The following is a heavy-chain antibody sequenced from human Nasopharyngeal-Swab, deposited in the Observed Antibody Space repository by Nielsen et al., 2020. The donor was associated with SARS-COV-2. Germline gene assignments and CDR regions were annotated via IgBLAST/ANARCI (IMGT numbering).Heavy chain of an antibody. V-gene: IGHV1-69*10. D-gene: IGHD4-17*01. CDR1: GGTFSKYA. CDR3: ATWGIGYGENAHATFDS. Sequence: SVKVSCKVSGGTFSKYAISWVQQAPGQGLEWVGGIIVNLGMTKYAQKFKDSVIINADESTGTAYMELSSLRSEDTAVYYCATWGIGYGENAHATFDSWGQGTQVTVSS. J-gene: IGHJ4*02. CDR2: IIVNLGMT.